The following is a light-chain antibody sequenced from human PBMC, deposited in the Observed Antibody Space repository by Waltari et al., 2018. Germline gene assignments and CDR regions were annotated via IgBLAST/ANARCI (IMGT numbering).Light chain of an antibody. CDR2: DVN. CDR3: CSYAGSYPWV. V-gene: IGLV2-11*01. Sequence: QSALTQPRSVSGSPGQSVTISCTGSSSDIGGRGYVSWYQQNPGKAPKVMIYDVNKGPSGVPDRFSGSQSGSTASLTISGLQAEDEADYYCCSYAGSYPWVFGGGTKLTVL. J-gene: IGLJ3*02. CDR1: SSDIGGRGY.